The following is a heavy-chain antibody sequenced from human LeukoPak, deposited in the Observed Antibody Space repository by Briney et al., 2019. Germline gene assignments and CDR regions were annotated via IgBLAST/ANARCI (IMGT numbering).Heavy chain of an antibody. CDR3: ARDQAPFYYYGSGSYPGFDP. J-gene: IGHJ5*02. CDR2: INTNTGNP. D-gene: IGHD3-10*01. Sequence: AAVKVSCKASGYTFTRYAMNWVRQAPGQGREGVGWINTNTGNPTYAQGFTGRFVFSLDTSVSTAYLQISSLKAEDTAVYYCARDQAPFYYYGSGSYPGFDPWGQGTLVTVSS. V-gene: IGHV7-4-1*02. CDR1: GYTFTRYA.